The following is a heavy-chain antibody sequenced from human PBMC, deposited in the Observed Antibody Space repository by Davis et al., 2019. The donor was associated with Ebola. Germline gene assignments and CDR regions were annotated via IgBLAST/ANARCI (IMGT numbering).Heavy chain of an antibody. D-gene: IGHD3-3*01. CDR1: GASVSSSTYY. V-gene: IGHV4-39*01. J-gene: IGHJ4*02. CDR3: GTSPNYFTPYYFDF. Sequence: PSETLSLTCTVSGASVSSSTYYWGWIRQPPGKGLEWIGSMSYSGSTYYNPSLKSRVTISVDTSKNQFSLNLSSVTAADTAVYYCGTSPNYFTPYYFDFWGQGTLVTVSS. CDR2: MSYSGST.